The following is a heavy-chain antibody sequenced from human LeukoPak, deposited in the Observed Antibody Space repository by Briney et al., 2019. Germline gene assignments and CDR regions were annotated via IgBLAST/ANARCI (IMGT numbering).Heavy chain of an antibody. V-gene: IGHV3-9*03. D-gene: IGHD6-19*01. CDR1: GFIFDMFA. CDR3: AKGDSSGGLKGLAARFPNFDY. CDR2: TRWKSGQI. Sequence: GRSLRLSCVPSGFIFDMFAMRWVRLAPEEGRGWVAGTRWKSGQIMYGDSVKGRFTISRDNAKNSLYLQMNSLRAEDMALGYSAKGDSSGGLKGLAARFPNFDYWGQGTLVTVSS. J-gene: IGHJ4*02.